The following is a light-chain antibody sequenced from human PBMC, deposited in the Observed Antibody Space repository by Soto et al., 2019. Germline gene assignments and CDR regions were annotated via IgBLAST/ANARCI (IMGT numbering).Light chain of an antibody. CDR3: QQLNSYPVT. CDR1: KRISSD. V-gene: IGKV1-9*01. J-gene: IGKJ5*01. Sequence: IQLTQSPSSLSASVGDRVTITCRATKRISSDLAWYQQKPAKAPRLLIYSASTLQNGVPARFSGSGSGTDFTLTISGLQPEAFAAYYCQQLNSYPVTFGQVTRLEIK. CDR2: SAS.